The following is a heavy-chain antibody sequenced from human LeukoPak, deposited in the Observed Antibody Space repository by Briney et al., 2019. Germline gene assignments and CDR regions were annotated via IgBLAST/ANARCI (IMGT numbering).Heavy chain of an antibody. CDR3: ARVDLLTGYYFFDY. CDR1: GYTFTSYA. J-gene: IGHJ4*02. CDR2: IRGDNGNT. V-gene: IGHV1-18*01. D-gene: IGHD3-9*01. Sequence: ASVKVSCKASGYTFTSYAMNWVRQAPGQGLEWVGWIRGDNGNTNYAQKFQGRVTMTTETSTSTAYMELGSLGSDETAVYYCARVDLLTGYYFFDYWGQGTLVTVSS.